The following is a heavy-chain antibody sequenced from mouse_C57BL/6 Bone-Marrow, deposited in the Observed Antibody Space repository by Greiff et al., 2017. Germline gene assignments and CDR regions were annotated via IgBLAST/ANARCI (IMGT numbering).Heavy chain of an antibody. CDR1: GFSFNTYA. Sequence: EVKLVESGGGLVQPKGSLKLSCAASGFSFNTYAMNWVRQAPGKGLEWVARIRSKSNNYATYYADSVKDRFTISRDDSESMLYLQMNNLKTEDTAMYYCVRAYYSNSAWFAYWGQGTLVTVSA. CDR3: VRAYYSNSAWFAY. J-gene: IGHJ3*01. D-gene: IGHD2-5*01. CDR2: IRSKSNNYAT. V-gene: IGHV10-1*01.